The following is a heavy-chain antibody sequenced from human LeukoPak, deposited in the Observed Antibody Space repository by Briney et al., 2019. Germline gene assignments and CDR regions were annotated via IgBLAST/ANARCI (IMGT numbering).Heavy chain of an antibody. CDR2: IRHDGSDE. V-gene: IGHV3-7*04. J-gene: IGHJ4*02. CDR3: ARDGFGSYFSLDS. Sequence: GGSLRLSCVASGFKFSDYYMSWVRQAPGKGLEWVADIRHDGSDEYNVDSVKGRFTISRDNAKNSLFLQMNCLRAEDTAVYYCARDGFGSYFSLDSWGQGALVTVSS. D-gene: IGHD3-10*01. CDR1: GFKFSDYY.